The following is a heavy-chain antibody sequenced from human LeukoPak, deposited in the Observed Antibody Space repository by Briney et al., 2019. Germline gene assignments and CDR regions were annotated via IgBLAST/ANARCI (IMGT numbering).Heavy chain of an antibody. V-gene: IGHV3-30*02. CDR1: GFTFSSYG. D-gene: IGHD1-26*01. CDR2: IRYDGSNK. Sequence: PGGSLRLSCAASGFTFSSYGMHWVRQAPGKGLEWVAFIRYDGSNKYYADSVKGRFTISRDNSKNTLYLQVNSLRAEDTAVYYCAKDISWELQGSWFDPWGQGTLVTVSS. CDR3: AKDISWELQGSWFDP. J-gene: IGHJ5*02.